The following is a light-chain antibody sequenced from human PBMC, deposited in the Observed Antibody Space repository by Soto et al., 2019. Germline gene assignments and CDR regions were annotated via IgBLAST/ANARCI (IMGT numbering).Light chain of an antibody. Sequence: DIQLTQSPSSLSASVGDRVTITCWASQSMSIYLNWYQQKPGKAPKLLISESSKLQSGVPSGFSGSGLGTDFTLTISSLQPEDFATYYCQQSYSTPFTFGPGPTVDI. CDR3: QQSYSTPFT. J-gene: IGKJ3*01. CDR2: ESS. V-gene: IGKV1-39*01. CDR1: QSMSIY.